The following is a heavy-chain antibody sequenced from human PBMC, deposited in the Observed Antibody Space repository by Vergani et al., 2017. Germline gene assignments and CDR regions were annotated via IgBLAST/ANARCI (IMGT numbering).Heavy chain of an antibody. Sequence: QAQLQQWGAGLLKPSETLSLTCAIYGVYFNDYWWTWIRQPPGKGLEWIGELRHDGITHYSPSLKSGVTISIDTSTHQFSINLRSVTAADTAVYYCASEGYCINGVCFNLFDVWGQGALVTVSS. CDR2: LRHDGIT. V-gene: IGHV4-34*01. J-gene: IGHJ4*02. CDR1: GVYFNDYW. D-gene: IGHD2-8*01. CDR3: ASEGYCINGVCFNLFDV.